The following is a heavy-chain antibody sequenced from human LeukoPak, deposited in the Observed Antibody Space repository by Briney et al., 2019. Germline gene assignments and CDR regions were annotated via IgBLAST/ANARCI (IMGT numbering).Heavy chain of an antibody. J-gene: IGHJ4*02. CDR3: ARVRLRVYGSGPYYFDY. D-gene: IGHD3-10*01. CDR1: GYTFTGYY. Sequence: PGASVKVSCKAPGYTFTGYYMHWVRQAPGQGLEWMGWINPNSGGTNYAQKFQGRVTMTRDTSISTAYMELSRLRSDDTAVYYCARVRLRVYGSGPYYFDYWGQGTLVTVSS. V-gene: IGHV1-2*02. CDR2: INPNSGGT.